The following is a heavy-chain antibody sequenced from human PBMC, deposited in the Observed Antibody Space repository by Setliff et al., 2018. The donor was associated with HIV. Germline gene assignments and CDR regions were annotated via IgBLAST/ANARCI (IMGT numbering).Heavy chain of an antibody. D-gene: IGHD1-26*01. J-gene: IGHJ4*02. CDR3: ARDATRGGDFDF. V-gene: IGHV3-33*08. Sequence: PGGSLRLSCAASGFTFSNYGMNWVRQAPGKGLEWVAVIWDDGSNKKYVDSVKGRFTISRDNSKSTVYLQMDSLRAEDTAIYYCARDATRGGDFDFWGQGTQVTVSS. CDR1: GFTFSNYG. CDR2: IWDDGSNK.